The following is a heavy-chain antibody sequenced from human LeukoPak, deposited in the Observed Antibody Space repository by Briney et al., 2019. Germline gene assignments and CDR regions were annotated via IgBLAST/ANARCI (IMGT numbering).Heavy chain of an antibody. V-gene: IGHV3-30*04. J-gene: IGHJ6*03. CDR3: AGGGTQYYYYMDV. Sequence: PGGSLRLSCAASGFTFSSYAMHWVRQAPGKGLEWVAVISYDGSNEYYADSLKGRFTISRDNSKNTLYLQMNSLRAEDTAVYYCAGGGTQYYYYMDVWGKGTTVTVSS. D-gene: IGHD1-1*01. CDR1: GFTFSSYA. CDR2: ISYDGSNE.